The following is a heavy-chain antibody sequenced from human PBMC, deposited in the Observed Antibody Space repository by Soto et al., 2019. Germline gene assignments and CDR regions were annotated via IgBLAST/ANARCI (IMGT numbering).Heavy chain of an antibody. V-gene: IGHV3-23*01. Sequence: EVQLLESGGGLVQPGGSLRLSCAASGFTFSSYAMSWVRQAPGKGLEWVSAISGSGGSTYYADSVKGRCTISRDNSKNTLYLQMNSLRAEDTAVYYCAKEGMTTVTTYYYGMDVWGQGTTVTVSS. CDR1: GFTFSSYA. CDR2: ISGSGGST. J-gene: IGHJ6*02. D-gene: IGHD4-17*01. CDR3: AKEGMTTVTTYYYGMDV.